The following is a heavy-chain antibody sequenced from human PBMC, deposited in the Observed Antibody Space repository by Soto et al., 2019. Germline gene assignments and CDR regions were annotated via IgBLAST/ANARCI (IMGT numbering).Heavy chain of an antibody. D-gene: IGHD5-18*01. CDR2: ISYDGSNK. Sequence: GGSLRLSCAASGFTFSSYAMHWVRQAPGKGLEWVAVISYDGSNKYYADSVKGRFTISRDNSKNTLYLQMNSLRAEDTAVYYCARTDTRTSYGMDVWGQGTTVTVSS. V-gene: IGHV3-30-3*01. CDR1: GFTFSSYA. CDR3: ARTDTRTSYGMDV. J-gene: IGHJ6*02.